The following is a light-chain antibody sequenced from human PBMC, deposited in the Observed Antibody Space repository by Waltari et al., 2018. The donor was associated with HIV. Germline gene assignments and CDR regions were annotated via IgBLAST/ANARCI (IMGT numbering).Light chain of an antibody. Sequence: QSALTQPASVSGSPGQSLPVSCTGTSSDVGAYDFVSWYQQTPGIAPKLVIYEVSNRPSGISDRFSGSKSGNTASLTISGLQTEDEADYYCSSFTTSNSLLFGGGTKVTVL. CDR2: EVS. V-gene: IGLV2-14*01. J-gene: IGLJ2*01. CDR3: SSFTTSNSLL. CDR1: SSDVGAYDF.